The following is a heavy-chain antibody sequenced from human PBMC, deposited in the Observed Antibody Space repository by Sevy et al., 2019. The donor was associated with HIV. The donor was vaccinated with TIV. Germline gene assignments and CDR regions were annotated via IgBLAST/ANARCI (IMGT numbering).Heavy chain of an antibody. CDR2: INPNIGTT. CDR1: GYNFTANY. V-gene: IGHV1-2*06. CDR3: AKNGRPDSGGHVRNQWFDP. Sequence: ASVKVSCKTSGYNFTANYLHWLRQAPGQGLAWVGRINPNIGTTSLAQKFAGRVTLTRDTSINTVYMELISLRSDDTAVYYCAKNGRPDSGGHVRNQWFDPGAREPWSPSPQ. J-gene: IGHJ5*02. D-gene: IGHD2-8*02.